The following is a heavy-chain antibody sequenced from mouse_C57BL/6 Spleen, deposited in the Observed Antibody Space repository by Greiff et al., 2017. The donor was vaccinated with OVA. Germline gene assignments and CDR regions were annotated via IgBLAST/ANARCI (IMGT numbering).Heavy chain of an antibody. Sequence: DVQLQQSGPGMVKPSQSLSLTCTVTGYSITSGYDWHWIRHFPGNKLEWMGYISYSGSTNYNPSLKSRISLTHDTSKNHFFLKLNSVTTEDTATYYCARETGVPYMDYWGQGTTLTVSS. V-gene: IGHV3-1*01. CDR2: ISYSGST. D-gene: IGHD4-1*01. J-gene: IGHJ2*01. CDR1: GYSITSGYD. CDR3: ARETGVPYMDY.